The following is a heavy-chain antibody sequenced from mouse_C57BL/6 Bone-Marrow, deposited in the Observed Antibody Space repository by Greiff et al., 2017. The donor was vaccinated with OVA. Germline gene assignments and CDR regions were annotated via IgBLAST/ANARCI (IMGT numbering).Heavy chain of an antibody. CDR3: ARDGTTVVAPYAMDY. J-gene: IGHJ4*01. V-gene: IGHV1-81*01. CDR2: IYPRSGNT. D-gene: IGHD1-1*01. Sequence: QVQLQQSGAELARPGASVKLSCKASGYTFTRYGISWVKQRTGQGLEWIGEIYPRSGNTYYNEKFKGKATLTADKSSSTAYMELRSLTSEDSAVYFCARDGTTVVAPYAMDYWGQGTSVTVSS. CDR1: GYTFTRYG.